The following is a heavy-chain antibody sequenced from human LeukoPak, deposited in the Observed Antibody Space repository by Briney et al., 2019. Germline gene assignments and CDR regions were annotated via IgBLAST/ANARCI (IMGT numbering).Heavy chain of an antibody. CDR2: IKQDGSEK. CDR1: GFTFSNHG. D-gene: IGHD1-26*01. V-gene: IGHV3-7*01. Sequence: QTGGTLRLSCAASGFTFSNHGMNWVRQAPGKGLEWVANIKQDGSEKYYVDSVKGRFSISRDNAKNSLYLQMNSLRAEDTAVYYCAIRGYSGSLASWGQGTLVTVSS. J-gene: IGHJ5*02. CDR3: AIRGYSGSLAS.